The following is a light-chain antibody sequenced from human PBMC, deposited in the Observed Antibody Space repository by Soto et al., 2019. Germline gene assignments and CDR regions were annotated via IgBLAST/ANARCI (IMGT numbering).Light chain of an antibody. V-gene: IGKV1-5*01. J-gene: IGKJ3*01. CDR2: DAS. Sequence: DIQMTQSPSTLSASVGDRVTITCRASQSISSWLAWYQQKPGKAPKLLIYDASSLESGVPSRFSGSGSGTEFTLTIISLQPDDFATYYCQQSFTFGPGTKGDIK. CDR1: QSISSW. CDR3: QQSFT.